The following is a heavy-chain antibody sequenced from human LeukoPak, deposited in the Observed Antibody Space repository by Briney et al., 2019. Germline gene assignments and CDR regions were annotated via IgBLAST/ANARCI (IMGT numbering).Heavy chain of an antibody. CDR1: GFTFSTYA. V-gene: IGHV3-23*01. CDR2: ISGGANSA. D-gene: IGHD6-13*01. CDR3: VKDRLGAAAAVFDY. J-gene: IGHJ4*02. Sequence: GGSLRLSCAASGFTFSTYAMSWVRQAPGKGLEWVSGISGGANSAYYAGSAKGRFTISRDNSKNTLYLQMNSLRADDTAIYYCVKDRLGAAAAVFDYWGQGTLVTVSS.